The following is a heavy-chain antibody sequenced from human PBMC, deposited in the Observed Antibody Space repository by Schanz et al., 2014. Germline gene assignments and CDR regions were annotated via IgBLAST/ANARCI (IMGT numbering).Heavy chain of an antibody. V-gene: IGHV1-18*01. CDR2: INGYNGHT. J-gene: IGHJ4*02. Sequence: QVQLVQSGTQEKKPGASVKVSCKASGYTLSAYSLHWVRQAPGQGLEWMGWINGYNGHTLYAQKFQGRVTMTTDTSTSTSYMELTSLTSDDSAVYYCARDFSAYVGNYFDYWGQGTLVTVSS. CDR3: ARDFSAYVGNYFDY. CDR1: GYTLSAYS. D-gene: IGHD5-12*01.